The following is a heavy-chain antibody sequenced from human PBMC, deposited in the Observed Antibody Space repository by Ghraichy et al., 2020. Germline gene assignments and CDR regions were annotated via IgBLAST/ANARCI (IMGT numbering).Heavy chain of an antibody. V-gene: IGHV5-51*01. CDR3: ARRPAAMALRDAFDI. CDR1: GYSFTSYW. CDR2: IYPGDSDT. Sequence: GESLNISCKGSGYSFTSYWIGWVRQMPGKGLEWMGIIYPGDSDTRYSPSFQGQVTISADKSISTAYLQWSSLKASDTAMYYCARRPAAMALRDAFDIWGQGTMVTVSS. J-gene: IGHJ3*02. D-gene: IGHD5-18*01.